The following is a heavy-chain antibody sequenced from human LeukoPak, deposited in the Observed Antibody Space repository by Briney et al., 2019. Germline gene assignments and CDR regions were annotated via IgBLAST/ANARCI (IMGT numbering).Heavy chain of an antibody. D-gene: IGHD6-25*01. CDR3: AREGGDPRWLDP. J-gene: IGHJ5*02. CDR2: IYYSGST. CDR1: GGSISSYY. Sequence: SETLSLTCTVSGGSISSYYWSWIRQPPGKGLEWIAYIYYSGSTNYNPSLKSRVTISVDTSKNQFSLNLTSVTAADTAVYSCAREGGDPRWLDPWGQGTLVTVSS. V-gene: IGHV4-59*12.